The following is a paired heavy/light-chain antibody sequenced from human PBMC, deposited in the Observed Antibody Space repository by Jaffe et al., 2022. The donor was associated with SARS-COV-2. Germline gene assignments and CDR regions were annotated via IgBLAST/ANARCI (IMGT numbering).Heavy chain of an antibody. CDR1: GFTFSSYW. CDR2: INTDGSST. V-gene: IGHV3-74*01. J-gene: IGHJ6*03. Sequence: EVQLVESGGGLVQPGGSLRLSCAASGFTFSSYWMHWVRQAPGKGLVWVSRINTDGSSTNYADSVKGRFTISRDNAKNTLYLQMNSLRAEDTAVYYCARYCSSTSCAAPINRYYYYYMDVWGKGTTVTVSS. D-gene: IGHD2-2*01. CDR3: ARYCSSTSCAAPINRYYYYYMDV.
Light chain of an antibody. CDR3: NSYTSSTTLV. CDR2: DVS. V-gene: IGLV2-14*01. CDR1: SSDVGGYNY. Sequence: QSALTQPASVSGSPGQSITISCTGTSSDVGGYNYVSWYQQHPGRAPKLMIYDVSNRPPGVSNRFSGSKSGNTASLTISGLQAEDEAVYYCNSYTSSTTLVFGGGTKLTVL. J-gene: IGLJ3*02.